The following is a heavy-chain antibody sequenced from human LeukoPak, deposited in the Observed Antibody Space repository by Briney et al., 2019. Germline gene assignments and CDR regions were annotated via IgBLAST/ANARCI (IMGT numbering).Heavy chain of an antibody. J-gene: IGHJ4*02. D-gene: IGHD6-13*01. CDR1: GYTFTSYD. CDR3: ARAFGPGIAALHDY. V-gene: IGHV1-8*01. CDR2: MNPNSGNT. Sequence: ASVKVSCKASGYTFTSYDINWVRQATGQGLEWMGWMNPNSGNTGYAQKLQGRVTMTTDTSTSTAYMELRSLRSDDTAVYYCARAFGPGIAALHDYWGQGTLVTVSS.